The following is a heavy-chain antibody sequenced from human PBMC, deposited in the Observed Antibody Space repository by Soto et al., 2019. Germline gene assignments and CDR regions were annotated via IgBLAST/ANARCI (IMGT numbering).Heavy chain of an antibody. CDR3: AKDTSGYDLSFDY. CDR2: ISGSGGST. J-gene: IGHJ4*02. D-gene: IGHD5-12*01. CDR1: GFTFSSYA. V-gene: IGHV3-23*01. Sequence: GGSLRLSCAASGFTFSSYAMSWVRQAPGKGLEWVSAISGSGGSTYYADSVKGRFTISRDNSKNTLYLQINSLRAEDTAVYYCAKDTSGYDLSFDYWGQGTLVTVSS.